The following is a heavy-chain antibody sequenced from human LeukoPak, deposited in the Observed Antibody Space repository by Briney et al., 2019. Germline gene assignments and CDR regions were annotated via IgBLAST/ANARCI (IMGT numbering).Heavy chain of an antibody. D-gene: IGHD1-26*01. CDR1: GYTFTSYY. CDR3: ARQDTHWEQGPFDY. Sequence: ASVKVSCKASGYTFTSYYMHWVRQAPGQGLEWMGIINPSGGSTSYAQKFQGRVTMTTDTSTSTAYMELRSLRSDDTAVYYCARQDTHWEQGPFDYWGQGTLVTVSS. V-gene: IGHV1-46*01. J-gene: IGHJ4*02. CDR2: INPSGGST.